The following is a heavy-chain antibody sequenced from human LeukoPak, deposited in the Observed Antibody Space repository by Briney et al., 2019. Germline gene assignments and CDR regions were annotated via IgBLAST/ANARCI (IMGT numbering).Heavy chain of an antibody. J-gene: IGHJ4*02. V-gene: IGHV4-39*02. CDR3: AREFGSIDD. CDR1: GGSISSSSYF. D-gene: IGHD3-10*01. CDR2: IYYSGST. Sequence: SETLSLTCTVSGGSISSSSYFWGWIRQPPWKGLEWIGSIYYSGSTYYNPSLKSRVTISVDTSKNQFSLKLSSVTAADTAVYYCAREFGSIDDWGQGTLVTVSS.